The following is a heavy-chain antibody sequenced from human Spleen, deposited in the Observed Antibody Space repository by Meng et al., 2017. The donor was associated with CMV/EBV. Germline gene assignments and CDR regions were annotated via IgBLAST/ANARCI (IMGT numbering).Heavy chain of an antibody. CDR2: ISTKNDNT. CDR1: GYTFTAHY. CDR3: ARDREFQFGWFDP. J-gene: IGHJ5*02. Sequence: ASVKVSCKASGYTFTAHYFHWVRQAPGQGLEWMGWISTKNDNTRYAEKVQGRVTMTTDTSTATAYRELRSLRPDDSAVYYCARDREFQFGWFDPWGQGTLVTVSS. D-gene: IGHD3-16*01. V-gene: IGHV1-18*04.